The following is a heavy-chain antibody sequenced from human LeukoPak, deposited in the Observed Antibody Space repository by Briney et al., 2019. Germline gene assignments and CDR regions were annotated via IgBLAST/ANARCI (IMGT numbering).Heavy chain of an antibody. D-gene: IGHD3-16*01. CDR3: AKSLRYYYYGMDV. Sequence: PGGSLRISCEVSGFTFSGYAMTWVRQPPGKGLEKVSAISGTGDSTFYADSVRGRFTISRDNSKNTLFLQMNSLRAEDTAVYYCAKSLRYYYYGMDVWGQGTTVTVSS. CDR1: GFTFSGYA. J-gene: IGHJ6*02. CDR2: ISGTGDST. V-gene: IGHV3-23*01.